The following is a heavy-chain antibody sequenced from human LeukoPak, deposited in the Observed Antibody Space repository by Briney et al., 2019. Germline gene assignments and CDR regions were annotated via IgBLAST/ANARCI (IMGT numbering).Heavy chain of an antibody. D-gene: IGHD3-16*01. J-gene: IGHJ3*02. CDR2: IYYSGST. V-gene: IGHV4-59*01. CDR1: GGSISSYY. CDR3: ARVPALGVYLDAFDI. Sequence: SETLSLTCTVSGGSISSYYWSWIRQPPGKGLEWIGYIYYSGSTNYNPSLKSRVTISVDTSKNQFSLKLSSVTAADTAVYYCARVPALGVYLDAFDIWGQGTMVTVSS.